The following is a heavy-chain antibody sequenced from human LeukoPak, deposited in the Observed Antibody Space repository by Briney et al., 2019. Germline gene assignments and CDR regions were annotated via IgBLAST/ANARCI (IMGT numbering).Heavy chain of an antibody. J-gene: IGHJ4*02. V-gene: IGHV1-18*01. CDR3: ARVSPPYCSSTSCPLVRFDY. CDR1: GYTFTSYG. D-gene: IGHD2-2*01. CDR2: ISAYNGNT. Sequence: ASVKVSCKASGYTFTSYGISWVRQAPGQGLEWMGWISAYNGNTNYAQKLQGRVTMTTDTSTSTAYMELRSLRSDDTAVYYCARVSPPYCSSTSCPLVRFDYWGQGTLVTVSS.